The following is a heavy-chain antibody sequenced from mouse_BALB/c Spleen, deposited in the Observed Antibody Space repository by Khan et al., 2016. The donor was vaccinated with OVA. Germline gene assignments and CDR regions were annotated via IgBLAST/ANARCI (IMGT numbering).Heavy chain of an antibody. D-gene: IGHD2-4*01. J-gene: IGHJ3*01. Sequence: EVKLLESGPGLVKPSQSLSLTYTVTGYSITSEFAWNWIRQFPGNKLEWMGYISYSGNTRYNPSLKSLISITRDTSRNQFFLQLNSVTTEDTATYYCARKDYYDYDPFPYWGQGTLVTVSA. CDR3: ARKDYYDYDPFPY. V-gene: IGHV3-2*02. CDR2: ISYSGNT. CDR1: GYSITSEFA.